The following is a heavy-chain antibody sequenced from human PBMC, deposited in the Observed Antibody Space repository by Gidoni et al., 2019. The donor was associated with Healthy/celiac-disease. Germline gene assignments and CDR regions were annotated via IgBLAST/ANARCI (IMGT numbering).Heavy chain of an antibody. D-gene: IGHD1-20*01. V-gene: IGHV3-21*01. CDR2: ISSSSSYI. CDR1: VSTFSSYS. J-gene: IGHJ3*02. CDR3: ANWGITGPGDAFDI. Sequence: EVQLVESGGGLVKPGGSLRLSCAASVSTFSSYSMNWVRQSPGKGLEWVSSISSSSSYIYYADSVKGRFTISRDNAKNSLYLQMNSLRAEDTAVYYCANWGITGPGDAFDIWGQGTMVTVSS.